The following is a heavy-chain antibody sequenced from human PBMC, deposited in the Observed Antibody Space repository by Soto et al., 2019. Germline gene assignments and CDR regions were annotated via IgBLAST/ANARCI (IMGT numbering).Heavy chain of an antibody. CDR1: GFTFSSYG. J-gene: IGHJ2*01. D-gene: IGHD3-22*01. Sequence: QVQLVESGGGVAQHGRSLRLSCAASGFTFSSYGMHWVRQAPGKGLEWVAVISYDGSNKYYADSVKGRFTISRDNSKNTLYLQMNSLRAEDTAVYYCAKDGDSSGYHYWYFDLWGRGTLVTVSS. CDR3: AKDGDSSGYHYWYFDL. CDR2: ISYDGSNK. V-gene: IGHV3-30*18.